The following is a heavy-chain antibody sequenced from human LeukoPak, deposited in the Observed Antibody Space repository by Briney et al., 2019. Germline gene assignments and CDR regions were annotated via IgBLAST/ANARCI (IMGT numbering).Heavy chain of an antibody. CDR3: AKSVTADP. CDR2: ISPGGDRT. D-gene: IGHD2-21*02. Sequence: GGSLRLSCAASGFTFSSYAMSWVRQAPGKGLEWVSAISPGGDRTYYADSVMGRFAISRDNSKNTLYLQMNSLRAEDTAVYYCAKSVTADPWGQGTLVTVSS. J-gene: IGHJ5*02. CDR1: GFTFSSYA. V-gene: IGHV3-23*01.